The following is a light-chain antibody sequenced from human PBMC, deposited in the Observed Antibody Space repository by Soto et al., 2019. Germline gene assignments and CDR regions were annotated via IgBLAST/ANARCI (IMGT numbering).Light chain of an antibody. V-gene: IGKV3-20*01. Sequence: EIVLTQSPGTLYLSPGERATLSCRASQSVSSYYLAWYQQKPGQAPRLLIYAASSRATGIPDRFSGGGSGTDFTLTISRLEPEDFAVYYCQQCGSSPWTFGQGTKVDSK. CDR2: AAS. CDR1: QSVSSYY. CDR3: QQCGSSPWT. J-gene: IGKJ1*01.